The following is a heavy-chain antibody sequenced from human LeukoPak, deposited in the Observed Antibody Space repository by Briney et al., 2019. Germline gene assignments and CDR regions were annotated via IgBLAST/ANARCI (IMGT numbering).Heavy chain of an antibody. CDR3: TRGGDYWAYNPDY. V-gene: IGHV3-73*01. D-gene: IGHD4-17*01. CDR2: IRSQANSYAT. Sequence: GGSLKLSCAASGFTFSGSAMHWVRQASGKGLEWVGRIRSQANSYATAYAASVKGRFTISRDDSKNTAYLQMNSLKTEDTAVYYCTRGGDYWAYNPDYWGQGTLVTVPS. CDR1: GFTFSGSA. J-gene: IGHJ4*02.